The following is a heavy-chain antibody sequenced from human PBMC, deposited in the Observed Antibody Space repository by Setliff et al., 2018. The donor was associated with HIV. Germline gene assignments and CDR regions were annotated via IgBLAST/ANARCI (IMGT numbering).Heavy chain of an antibody. CDR2: IYPRDSDT. CDR3: GSDFSGWYYFDM. V-gene: IGHV5-51*01. J-gene: IGHJ4*02. CDR1: GYSFTSYW. D-gene: IGHD6-19*01. Sequence: GESLKISCKGSGYSFTSYWIAWVRQKPGKGLEWMGMIYPRDSDTKYSPSFQGQVTMSVDTSVSTAYLEWSGLRYEDTAIYYCGSDFSGWYYFDMWGQGTLVTVSS.